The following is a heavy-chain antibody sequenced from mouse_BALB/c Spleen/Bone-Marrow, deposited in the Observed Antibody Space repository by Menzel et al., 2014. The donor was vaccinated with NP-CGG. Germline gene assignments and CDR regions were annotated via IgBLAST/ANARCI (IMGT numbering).Heavy chain of an antibody. Sequence: EVKLMESGGGLVQPGGSLRLSCATSGFTFTDYYMNWVRQPPGKALEWLGFIRNKAYSYTTEYSASVKGRFTIYRDNSQSILYLQMNTLRAEDSATYYCARDMGGLLFDYWGQGTTLTVSS. V-gene: IGHV7-3*02. D-gene: IGHD2-3*01. J-gene: IGHJ2*01. CDR1: GFTFTDYY. CDR3: ARDMGGLLFDY. CDR2: IRNKAYSYTT.